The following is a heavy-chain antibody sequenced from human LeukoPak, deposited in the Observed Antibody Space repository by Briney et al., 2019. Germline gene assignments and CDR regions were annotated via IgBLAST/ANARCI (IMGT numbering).Heavy chain of an antibody. Sequence: GGSLRLSCAASGFTFSSFGMHWVRQAPGKRLERVAVISYDGDNKYYADSVRGRFTISRDNSQNTLFVQINSLRAEDTAVYFCAKDVRQWLITYYYFEIWGQGTLVTVSS. CDR1: GFTFSSFG. D-gene: IGHD6-19*01. V-gene: IGHV3-30*18. CDR3: AKDVRQWLITYYYFEI. CDR2: ISYDGDNK. J-gene: IGHJ4*02.